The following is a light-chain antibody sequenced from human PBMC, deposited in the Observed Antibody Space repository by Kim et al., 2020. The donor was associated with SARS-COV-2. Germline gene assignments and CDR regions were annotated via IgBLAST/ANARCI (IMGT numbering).Light chain of an antibody. CDR2: DDT. J-gene: IGLJ3*02. CDR1: ALPKKY. Sequence: SYELTQPPSVSVSPGQTARITCSGDALPKKYAYWYQQKSGQAPVLVIYDDTKRPSGIPERFSGSSSGTMATFTISGAQVEDEADYYCYSAGSSGNHRGVFGGGTQLTVL. V-gene: IGLV3-10*01. CDR3: YSAGSSGNHRGV.